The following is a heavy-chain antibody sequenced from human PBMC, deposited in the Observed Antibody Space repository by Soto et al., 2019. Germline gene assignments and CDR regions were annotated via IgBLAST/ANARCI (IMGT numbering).Heavy chain of an antibody. CDR3: ARQHRVLLWFGESFDP. CDR2: IYPGDSDT. Sequence: GESLKISCKGSVYSFTSYWIGWVRQMPGKGLEWMGIIYPGDSDTRYSPSFQGQVTISADKSISTAYLQWSSLKASDTAMYYCARQHRVLLWFGESFDPWGQGTLVTVSS. D-gene: IGHD3-10*01. J-gene: IGHJ5*02. V-gene: IGHV5-51*01. CDR1: VYSFTSYW.